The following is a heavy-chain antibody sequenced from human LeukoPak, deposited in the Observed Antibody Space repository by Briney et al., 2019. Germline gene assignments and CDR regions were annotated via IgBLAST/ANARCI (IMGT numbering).Heavy chain of an antibody. CDR1: GYTFTSYD. J-gene: IGHJ6*02. CDR3: ARGIHYYDSSGPFDYYYYGMDV. V-gene: IGHV1-8*01. CDR2: MNPNSGNT. D-gene: IGHD3-22*01. Sequence: ASVKVSCKASGYTFTSYDINWVRQATGQGLEWMGWMNPNSGNTGCAQKFQGRVTMTRNTSISTAYMELSSLRSEDTAVYYCARGIHYYDSSGPFDYYYYGMDVWGQGTTVTVSS.